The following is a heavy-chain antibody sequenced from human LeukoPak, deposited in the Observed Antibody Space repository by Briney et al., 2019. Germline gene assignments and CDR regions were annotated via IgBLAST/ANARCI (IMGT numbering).Heavy chain of an antibody. CDR3: ARGLRVPAAKRVYNWFDP. J-gene: IGHJ5*02. CDR1: GYTFTSYY. CDR2: INPSGGST. V-gene: IGHV1-46*01. D-gene: IGHD2-2*01. Sequence: ASVKVSCKASGYTFTSYYMHWVRQAPGQGLEWMGIINPSGGSTSYAQKFQGRVTMTRDMSTCTVYMELSSLRSEDTAEYYCARGLRVPAAKRVYNWFDPWGQGTLVTVSS.